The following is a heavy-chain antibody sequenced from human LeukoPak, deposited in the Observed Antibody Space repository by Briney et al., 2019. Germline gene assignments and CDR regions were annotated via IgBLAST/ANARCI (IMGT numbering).Heavy chain of an antibody. J-gene: IGHJ6*03. CDR2: IYQTESA. CDR1: GGSISSGDYY. D-gene: IGHD3/OR15-3a*01. CDR3: ARGLDYLDV. Sequence: SETLSLTCTVSGGSISSGDYYWSWLRQPPGKELEWIGRIYQTESADYKPSLKSRVTLSVDTTNNQFSLRLSSVTAADTAVYYCARGLDYLDVWGKGVTVSVSS. V-gene: IGHV4-39*01.